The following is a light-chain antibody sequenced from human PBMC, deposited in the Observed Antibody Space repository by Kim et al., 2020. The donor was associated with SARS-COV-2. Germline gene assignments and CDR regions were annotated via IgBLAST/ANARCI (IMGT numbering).Light chain of an antibody. CDR1: QSVSDNY. CDR3: QQYATSPRT. Sequence: SPGQRATLACRASQSVSDNYLAWYQQIPGQAPRLLIYGASNRATGVPDRFSGSGSGTDFALTISRLEPEDFAVYYCQQYATSPRTFGQGTKVDIK. V-gene: IGKV3-20*01. J-gene: IGKJ1*01. CDR2: GAS.